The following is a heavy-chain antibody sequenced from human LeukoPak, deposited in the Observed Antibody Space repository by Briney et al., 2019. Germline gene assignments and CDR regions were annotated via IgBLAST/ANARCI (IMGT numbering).Heavy chain of an antibody. V-gene: IGHV3-73*01. CDR2: IRSKANSYAT. J-gene: IGHJ4*02. Sequence: GGSLRLSCAASGFTFSGSAMHWVRQASGKGLEWVGRIRSKANSYATAYAASVKGRFTTSRDDSKNTAYLQMNSLKTEDTAVYYCARDYDSSGYYYLDYWGQGTLVTVSS. D-gene: IGHD3-22*01. CDR3: ARDYDSSGYYYLDY. CDR1: GFTFSGSA.